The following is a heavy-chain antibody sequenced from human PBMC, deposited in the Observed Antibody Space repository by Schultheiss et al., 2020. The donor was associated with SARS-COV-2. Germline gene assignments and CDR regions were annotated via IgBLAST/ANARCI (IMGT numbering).Heavy chain of an antibody. CDR1: GFTFGDYA. J-gene: IGHJ4*02. CDR3: ARGRITMVRGVIITQYYFDY. D-gene: IGHD3-10*01. CDR2: ISGSGGST. V-gene: IGHV3-23*01. Sequence: GGSLRLSCTASGFTFGDYAMSWVRQAPGKGLEWVSAISGSGGSTYYADSVKGRFTISRDNSKNTLYLQMNSLRAEDTAVYYCARGRITMVRGVIITQYYFDYWGQGTLVTVSS.